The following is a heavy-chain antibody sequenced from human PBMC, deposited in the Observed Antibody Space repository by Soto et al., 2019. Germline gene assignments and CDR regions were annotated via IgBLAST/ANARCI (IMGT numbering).Heavy chain of an antibody. CDR2: ISGSGGST. CDR3: AKALPYDFWSGYLDY. Sequence: GGSQRLSCAASGFTFSSYAMSWVRQAPGKGLEWVSAISGSGGSTYYADSVKGRFTISRDNSKNTLYLQMNSLRAEDTAVYYCAKALPYDFWSGYLDYWGQGTLVTVSS. J-gene: IGHJ4*02. CDR1: GFTFSSYA. V-gene: IGHV3-23*01. D-gene: IGHD3-3*01.